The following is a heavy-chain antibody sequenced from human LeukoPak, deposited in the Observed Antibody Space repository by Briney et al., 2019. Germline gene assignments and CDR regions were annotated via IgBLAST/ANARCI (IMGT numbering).Heavy chain of an antibody. J-gene: IGHJ4*02. D-gene: IGHD4-17*01. CDR2: IIPIFGTA. V-gene: IGHV1-69*13. CDR3: AKAWDYGDYVIDY. Sequence: ASVKVSCKASGGTFSSYAISWVRQAPGQGLEWMGGIIPIFGTANYAQKFQGRVTITADESTSTAYMELSSLRSEDTAVYYCAKAWDYGDYVIDYWGQGTLVTVSS. CDR1: GGTFSSYA.